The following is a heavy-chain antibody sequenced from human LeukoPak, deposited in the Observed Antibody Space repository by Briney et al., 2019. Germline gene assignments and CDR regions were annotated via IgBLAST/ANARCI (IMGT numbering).Heavy chain of an antibody. Sequence: GGSLRLSRAASGLTLSSHGMHWVRQAPGKGRAWVAFIRDDGSNKYYADSVKGRFTISRDNSKNTLYLQMNSLRAEDTAVYYCTRRETTDGYELWGQGTLVTVSS. CDR1: GLTLSSHG. D-gene: IGHD5-24*01. J-gene: IGHJ4*02. CDR2: IRDDGSNK. V-gene: IGHV3-30*02. CDR3: TRRETTDGYEL.